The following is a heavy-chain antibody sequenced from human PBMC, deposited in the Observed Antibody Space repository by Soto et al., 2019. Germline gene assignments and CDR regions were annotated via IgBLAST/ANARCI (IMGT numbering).Heavy chain of an antibody. CDR1: GGSFSGYY. CDR3: ARLAAARSYYYYGMDV. V-gene: IGHV4-34*01. J-gene: IGHJ6*02. Sequence: SETLSLTCAVSGGSFSGYYWSWIRQPPGKGLEWIGEINHSGSTNYNPSLKSRVTISVDTSKNQFSLKLSSVTAADTAVYYCARLAAARSYYYYGMDVWGQGTTVTVSS. D-gene: IGHD6-6*01. CDR2: INHSGST.